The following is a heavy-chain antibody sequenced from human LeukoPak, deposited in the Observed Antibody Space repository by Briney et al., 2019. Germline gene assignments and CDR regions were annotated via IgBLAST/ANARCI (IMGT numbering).Heavy chain of an antibody. CDR1: GVTFSSYW. D-gene: IGHD3/OR15-3a*01. Sequence: GGSLRLSCAASGVTFSSYWMHWVRQAPGKGLVWVSRINTDGSSTSYADSVKGRFTISRDNSKNTLYLQMNSLRAEDTAVYYCARDSGFSGTQRGEYWGQGTLVTVSS. CDR3: ARDSGFSGTQRGEY. J-gene: IGHJ4*02. V-gene: IGHV3-74*01. CDR2: INTDGSST.